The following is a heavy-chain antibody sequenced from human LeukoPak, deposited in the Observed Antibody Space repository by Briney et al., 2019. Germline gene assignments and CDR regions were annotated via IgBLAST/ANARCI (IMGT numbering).Heavy chain of an antibody. D-gene: IGHD6-19*01. CDR2: ISGDGVST. CDR3: AKDIDSSGYYYGMDV. CDR1: GFTFDDYA. V-gene: IGHV3-43*02. Sequence: GGSLRLSCAASGFTFDDYAMHWVRQAPGKGLEWVSLISGDGVSTYYADSVKGRFTISRDNSKNSLYLQMNSLRTEDTALYYCAKDIDSSGYYYGMDVWGQGTTVTVSS. J-gene: IGHJ6*02.